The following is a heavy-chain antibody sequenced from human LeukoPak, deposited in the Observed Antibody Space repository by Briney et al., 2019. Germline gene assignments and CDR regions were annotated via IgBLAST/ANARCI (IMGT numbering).Heavy chain of an antibody. Sequence: ASVKVSCKASGYTFTSYAMHWVRQAPGQRLEWMGWINAGNGNTKYSQEFQGRVTITRDTSTSTAYMELRSLRSDDTAVYYCARDRTEWELLFSEFDYWGQGTLVTVSS. D-gene: IGHD1-26*01. V-gene: IGHV1-3*01. CDR1: GYTFTSYA. CDR2: INAGNGNT. J-gene: IGHJ4*02. CDR3: ARDRTEWELLFSEFDY.